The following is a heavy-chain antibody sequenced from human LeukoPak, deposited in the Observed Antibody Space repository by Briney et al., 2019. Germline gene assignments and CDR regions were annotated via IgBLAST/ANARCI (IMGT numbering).Heavy chain of an antibody. CDR2: IRSKANSYAT. J-gene: IGHJ6*04. V-gene: IGHV3-73*01. CDR1: GFTFSGSA. D-gene: IGHD2-21*02. CDR3: TRRGGGDVKNYYYHGMDV. Sequence: GGSLRLSCAASGFTFSGSAMHWVRQASGKGLEWVGRIRSKANSYATAYAASVKGRFTISRDDSKSTAYLQMNSLKTEDTAVYYCTRRGGGDVKNYYYHGMDVGGKGPTFTAS.